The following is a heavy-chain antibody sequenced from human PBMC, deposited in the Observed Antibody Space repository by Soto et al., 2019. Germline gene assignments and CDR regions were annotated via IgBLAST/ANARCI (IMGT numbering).Heavy chain of an antibody. V-gene: IGHV1-69*01. CDR3: ASTYDGDPGNYDGMDV. CDR2: IIPIFGTA. J-gene: IGHJ6*02. CDR1: GGTFSSYA. Sequence: QVQLVQSGAEVKKPGSSVKVSCKASGGTFSSYAISWVRQAPGQGLEWMGGIIPIFGTANYAQKFQGRVTITADESTSTAYMELSSLRSEDTAVYYCASTYDGDPGNYDGMDVWGQGTTVTVSS. D-gene: IGHD3-3*01.